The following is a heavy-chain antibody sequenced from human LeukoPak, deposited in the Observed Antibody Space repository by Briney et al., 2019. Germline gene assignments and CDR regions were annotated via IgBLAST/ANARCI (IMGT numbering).Heavy chain of an antibody. CDR3: ARWELWRSSFAY. Sequence: GGSLRLSCAASGFTFSSYWMRWVRQARRKGREGGADIKQDGSEKYYVDSVKGRFTICRDNAKTSLYLPMTSLTAEDTAVYSCARWELWRSSFAYWGQGTLVTVSS. D-gene: IGHD1-26*01. J-gene: IGHJ4*02. V-gene: IGHV3-7*01. CDR2: IKQDGSEK. CDR1: GFTFSSYW.